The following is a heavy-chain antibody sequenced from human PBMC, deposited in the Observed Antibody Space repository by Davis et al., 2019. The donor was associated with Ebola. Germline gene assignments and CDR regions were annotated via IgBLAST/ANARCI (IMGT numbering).Heavy chain of an antibody. CDR1: SGSVNSNVYS. Sequence: MPSETLSLTCTVASGSVNSNVYSWNWIRQSPEKGLEWIGFIYNRGTTNYNPSLNSRVTISKDTSKNQFSLKLSSVTAADTAVYYCSRFTRGVGYNVFDYWGQGTLVTVSS. J-gene: IGHJ4*02. D-gene: IGHD5-24*01. CDR2: IYNRGTT. V-gene: IGHV4-61*08. CDR3: SRFTRGVGYNVFDY.